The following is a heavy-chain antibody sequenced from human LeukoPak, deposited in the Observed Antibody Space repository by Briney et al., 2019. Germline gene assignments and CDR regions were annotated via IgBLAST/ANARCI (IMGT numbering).Heavy chain of an antibody. CDR2: IRYDGSNK. V-gene: IGHV3-30*02. Sequence: GGSLRLSCAASGFTFSSYGMHWVRQAPGKGLEWVAFIRYDGSNKYYADSVKGRFTISRDNSKNTLYLQMNSLRAEDTAVYYCAKVPLKSGYSSGGEDYWGQGTLVTVSS. J-gene: IGHJ4*02. CDR3: AKVPLKSGYSSGGEDY. D-gene: IGHD6-19*01. CDR1: GFTFSSYG.